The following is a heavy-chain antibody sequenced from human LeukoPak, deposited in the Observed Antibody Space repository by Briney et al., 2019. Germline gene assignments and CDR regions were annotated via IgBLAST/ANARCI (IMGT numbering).Heavy chain of an antibody. D-gene: IGHD2-2*01. V-gene: IGHV4-59*08. CDR1: GRSISSDY. CDR3: AILRGSSSAVFDY. J-gene: IGHJ4*02. Sequence: SAETLSLTCSVSGRSISSDYWRWIRQPPGKGLEWIGYIHYSEKHNYNPSLKTRINISGDTSKTQFSLKRSSVTAADTAVYYCAILRGSSSAVFDYWGQGTLVTVSS. CDR2: IHYSEKH.